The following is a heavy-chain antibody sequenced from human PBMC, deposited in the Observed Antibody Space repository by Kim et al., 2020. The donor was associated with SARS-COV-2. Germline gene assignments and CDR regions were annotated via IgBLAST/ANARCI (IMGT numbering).Heavy chain of an antibody. CDR1: GYTFTSYY. Sequence: ASVKVSCKASGYTFTSYYIHWVRQAPGQGLEWMGIINPNSGGTSYTQNFQGRVTMTRDTSTSTVYMDLSSLKSEDTAVYYCARGYTSGWSLGGYWGQGTL. J-gene: IGHJ4*02. CDR2: INPNSGGT. CDR3: ARGYTSGWSLGGY. V-gene: IGHV1-46*03. D-gene: IGHD6-19*01.